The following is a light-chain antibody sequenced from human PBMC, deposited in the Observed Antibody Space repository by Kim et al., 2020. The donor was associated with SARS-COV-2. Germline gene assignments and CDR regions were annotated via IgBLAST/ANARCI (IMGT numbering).Light chain of an antibody. J-gene: IGLJ2*01. CDR2: GKN. V-gene: IGLV3-19*01. CDR3: NSRDSSGNHVV. CDR1: SLRSYY. Sequence: LGQTVRITGQGDSLRSYYASWYQQKPGQAPVLVIYGKNNRPSGIPDRFSGSSSGNTASLTITGAQAEDEADYYCNSRDSSGNHVVFGGGTQLTVL.